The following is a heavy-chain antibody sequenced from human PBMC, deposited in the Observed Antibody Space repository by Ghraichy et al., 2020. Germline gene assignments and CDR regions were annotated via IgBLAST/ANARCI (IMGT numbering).Heavy chain of an antibody. CDR1: GFTFTTCA. CDR3: AKARDNWGYYGLDV. CDR2: ISYSGQNT. Sequence: GGSLRLSCSASGFTFTTCAMTWVRQAPGKGLEWVSSISYSGQNTYYADSVKGRFIISRDNSMNTVSPQMNSLRGDDTGVYYCAKARDNWGYYGLDVWGQGTTVTVSS. D-gene: IGHD1-1*01. V-gene: IGHV3-23*01. J-gene: IGHJ6*02.